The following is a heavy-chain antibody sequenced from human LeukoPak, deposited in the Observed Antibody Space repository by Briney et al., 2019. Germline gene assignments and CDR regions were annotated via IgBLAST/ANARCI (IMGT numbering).Heavy chain of an antibody. CDR2: IWYDGSNQ. D-gene: IGHD3-3*01. Sequence: TGGSPRLSCAASGFTFRNHGMYWVRQAPGKGPEWVAIIWYDGSNQYYGDSVKGRFTISRDNSKNMLYLQMNSLRAEDTALYYCVRDRSARYFDFWGRGTLVTVSS. V-gene: IGHV3-33*01. J-gene: IGHJ2*01. CDR1: GFTFRNHG. CDR3: VRDRSARYFDF.